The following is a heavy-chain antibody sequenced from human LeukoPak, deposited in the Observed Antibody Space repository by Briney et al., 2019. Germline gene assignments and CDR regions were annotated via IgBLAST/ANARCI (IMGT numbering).Heavy chain of an antibody. D-gene: IGHD3-16*01. CDR1: GFTFSSYS. V-gene: IGHV3-48*04. CDR3: AAKVRGGDYFDY. J-gene: IGHJ4*02. CDR2: ISSSGSTI. Sequence: PGGSLRLSCAASGFTFSSYSMNWVRQAPGKGLEWVSYISSSGSTIYYADSVKGRFTISRDNAKNSLYLQMNSLRAEDTAVYYCAAKVRGGDYFDYWGQGTLVTVSS.